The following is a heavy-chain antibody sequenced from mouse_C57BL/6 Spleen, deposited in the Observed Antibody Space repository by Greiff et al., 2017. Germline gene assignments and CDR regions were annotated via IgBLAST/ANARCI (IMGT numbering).Heavy chain of an antibody. J-gene: IGHJ4*01. CDR3: ARSADYSNYDAMDY. CDR1: GYTFTSYW. D-gene: IGHD2-5*01. CDR2: IDPSDSET. Sequence: QVQLQQPGAELVRPGSSVKLSCKASGYTFTSYWMHWVKQRPIQGLEWIGNIDPSDSETHYNQKFKDKATLTVDKSSSTAYMQLSSLTSEDSAVYYCARSADYSNYDAMDYWGQGTSVTVSS. V-gene: IGHV1-52*01.